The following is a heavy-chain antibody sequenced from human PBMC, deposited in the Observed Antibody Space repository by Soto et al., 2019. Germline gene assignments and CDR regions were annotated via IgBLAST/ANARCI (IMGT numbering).Heavy chain of an antibody. CDR3: AISYIAAANWGGMDV. J-gene: IGHJ6*02. D-gene: IGHD6-13*01. Sequence: GESLKISCKGSGYSFTSYWIGWVGQMPGKGLEWMGIIYPGDSDTRYSPSFQGQVTISADKSISTAYLQWSSLKASDTAMYYCAISYIAAANWGGMDVWGQGTTVTSP. CDR2: IYPGDSDT. V-gene: IGHV5-51*01. CDR1: GYSFTSYW.